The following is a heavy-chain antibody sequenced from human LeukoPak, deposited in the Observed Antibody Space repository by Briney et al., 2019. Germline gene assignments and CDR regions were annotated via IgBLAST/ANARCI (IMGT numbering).Heavy chain of an antibody. J-gene: IGHJ1*01. CDR2: ISYDGSNK. V-gene: IGHV3-30-3*01. CDR1: GFTFSSYA. Sequence: SGGSLRLSCAASGFTFSSYAMHWVRQAPGKGLEWVAVISYDGSNKYYADSVKGRFTISRDNSKNTLYLQMNSLRAEDTAVYYCAKGMVAATLHAEYFQHWGQGTLVTVSS. CDR3: AKGMVAATLHAEYFQH. D-gene: IGHD2-15*01.